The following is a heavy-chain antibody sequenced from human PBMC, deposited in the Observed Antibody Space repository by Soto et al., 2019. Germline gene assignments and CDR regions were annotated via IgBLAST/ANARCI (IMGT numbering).Heavy chain of an antibody. Sequence: EVQLLESGGGLVQPGGSLRLSCAASGFTFSSYAMSWVRQAPGKGLEWVSAIIGSGGSTYYADSVKGRFTISGDNSTDTLYLQMNSLRAEDTAVYYCAKDLGYCSGGSCFYPTYYFDYWGQGTLVTVSS. CDR2: IIGSGGST. CDR3: AKDLGYCSGGSCFYPTYYFDY. V-gene: IGHV3-23*01. D-gene: IGHD2-15*01. J-gene: IGHJ4*02. CDR1: GFTFSSYA.